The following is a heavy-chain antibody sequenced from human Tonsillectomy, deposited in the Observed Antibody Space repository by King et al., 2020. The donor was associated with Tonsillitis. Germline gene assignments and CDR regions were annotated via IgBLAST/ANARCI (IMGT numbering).Heavy chain of an antibody. D-gene: IGHD3-16*01. CDR1: GVTVSSNY. Sequence: QLVQSGGGLIQPGGSLRLSCAASGVTVSSNYMSWVLQAPGKGLEWVSVLYSGGSTYYAYSGKGRFTISRDNSKNTLYLQMNSLRAEDTAVYYCAREAYHYYYGMDVWGQGTTVTVSS. J-gene: IGHJ6*02. CDR3: AREAYHYYYGMDV. V-gene: IGHV3-53*01. CDR2: LYSGGST.